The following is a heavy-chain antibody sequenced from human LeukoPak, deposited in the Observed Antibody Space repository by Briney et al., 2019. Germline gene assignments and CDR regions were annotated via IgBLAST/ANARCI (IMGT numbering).Heavy chain of an antibody. CDR1: GGSISSSSYY. D-gene: IGHD3-22*01. J-gene: IGHJ4*02. CDR3: ARDHSSGYIDY. V-gene: IGHV4-61*01. CDR2: IHYRGST. Sequence: SETLSLTCTVSGGSISSSSYYWGWIRQPPGKGLEWIGDIHYRGSTKYNPSLKSRLTISVDTSKSQFSLRLSSVTAADTAVYYCARDHSSGYIDYWGQGALVTVSS.